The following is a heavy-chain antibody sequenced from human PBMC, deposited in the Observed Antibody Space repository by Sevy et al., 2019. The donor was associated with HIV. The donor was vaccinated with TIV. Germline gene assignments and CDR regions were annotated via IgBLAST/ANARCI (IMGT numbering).Heavy chain of an antibody. V-gene: IGHV3-30-3*01. CDR3: AFRRLYSNVADYIQS. CDR1: GFTFNSYS. D-gene: IGHD5-12*01. J-gene: IGHJ1*01. CDR2: ISFDGNKR. Sequence: GGSLRLSCAASGFTFNSYSMHWIRQAPGKGLEWVATISFDGNKRLYADSMTGPFTISTDNSKNSLYLQMNSLRAEDTAVYYCAFRRLYSNVADYIQSWGQGTLVTVSS.